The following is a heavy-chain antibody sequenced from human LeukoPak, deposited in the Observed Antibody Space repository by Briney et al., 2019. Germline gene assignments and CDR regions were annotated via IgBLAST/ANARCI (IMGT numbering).Heavy chain of an antibody. D-gene: IGHD4-17*01. J-gene: IGHJ4*02. CDR2: INHSGYT. CDR1: GVSFNDDY. Sequence: SETLSLTCAVSGVSFNDDYWSWVRQTPGKGLEWIGEINHSGYTNDSPSLKSRVTLSIDTSRKQFSLNLRSVTVADTGIYYCTRMTTGHDYWGPGTLVTVSS. V-gene: IGHV4-34*01. CDR3: TRMTTGHDY.